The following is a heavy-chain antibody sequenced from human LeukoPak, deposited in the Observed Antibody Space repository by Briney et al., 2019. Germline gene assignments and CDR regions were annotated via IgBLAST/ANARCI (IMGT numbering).Heavy chain of an antibody. CDR3: ARDRYALTFDY. J-gene: IGHJ4*02. CDR2: IWYDGSNK. D-gene: IGHD3-16*01. Sequence: GGSLRLSCAASGFTFSSYGMHWVRQAPGKGLEWVAVIWYDGSNKYYADSVKGRFTISRDNSKNTLYLQMNSLRADDTAVYYCARDRYALTFDYWGQGTLVTVSS. CDR1: GFTFSSYG. V-gene: IGHV3-33*01.